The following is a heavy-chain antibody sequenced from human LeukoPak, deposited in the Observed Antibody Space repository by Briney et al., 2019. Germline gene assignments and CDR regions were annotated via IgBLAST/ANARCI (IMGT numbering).Heavy chain of an antibody. CDR3: ARSIEIGAGPVSLYYYSSMNV. D-gene: IGHD5-24*01. Sequence: SVKVSCKASGGTFSSYAISWVRQAPGQGLEWMGGIIPIFGIANYVQKFQGRVTITPDESTSTAYMELSSLRSEDTAVYYCARSIEIGAGPVSLYYYSSMNVWGKGTTVTVSS. CDR2: IIPIFGIA. V-gene: IGHV1-69*13. CDR1: GGTFSSYA. J-gene: IGHJ6*03.